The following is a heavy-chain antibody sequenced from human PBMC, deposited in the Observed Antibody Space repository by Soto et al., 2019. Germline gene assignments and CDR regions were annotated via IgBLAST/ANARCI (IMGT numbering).Heavy chain of an antibody. J-gene: IGHJ4*02. Sequence: EVQLLESGGGLVQPGGSLRLSCAASGFTFSSYVMTWVRQAPGQGLEWVSSISGSGGSTYLADSVKGRFTISRDNSKNTVYLQMNSPRAEDTAVYYCAKDGSYYDSPTESDCWGQGTLVTVAS. CDR1: GFTFSSYV. CDR2: ISGSGGST. D-gene: IGHD3-22*01. V-gene: IGHV3-23*01. CDR3: AKDGSYYDSPTESDC.